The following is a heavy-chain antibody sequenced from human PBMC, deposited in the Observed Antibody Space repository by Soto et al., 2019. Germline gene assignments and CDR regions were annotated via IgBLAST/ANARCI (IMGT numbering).Heavy chain of an antibody. CDR2: ISDTGRTI. J-gene: IGHJ5*02. D-gene: IGHD3-16*02. Sequence: LRLSCVGSGVDFRGSYMNWIRHAPGKGLEWISYISDTGRTIHYADSVKGRFVISRDNSRDSLYLQMNDLRADDTAIYYCAGFKEGKIVGLRWLDPWGQGTRVTVSS. V-gene: IGHV3-11*01. CDR3: AGFKEGKIVGLRWLDP. CDR1: GVDFRGSY.